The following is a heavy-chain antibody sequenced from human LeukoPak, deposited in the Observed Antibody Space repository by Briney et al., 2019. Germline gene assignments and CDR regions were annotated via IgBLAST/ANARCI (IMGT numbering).Heavy chain of an antibody. Sequence: GASVKVSCKASGYTFTSYGISWVRQAPGQGLEWMGWISAYNGNTNYAQKLQGRVTMTTDTSTSTAYMELRSLRSDDTAVYYCARDCDYGDQPDYYYYYMDVWGKGTTVTVSS. CDR3: ARDCDYGDQPDYYYYYMDV. CDR2: ISAYNGNT. J-gene: IGHJ6*03. CDR1: GYTFTSYG. V-gene: IGHV1-18*01. D-gene: IGHD4-17*01.